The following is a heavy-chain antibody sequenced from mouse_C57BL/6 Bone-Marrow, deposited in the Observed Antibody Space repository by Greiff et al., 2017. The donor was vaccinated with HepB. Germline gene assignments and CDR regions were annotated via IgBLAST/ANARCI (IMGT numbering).Heavy chain of an antibody. CDR3: ASDYGSSYDWYFDV. J-gene: IGHJ1*03. D-gene: IGHD1-1*01. CDR1: GYAFTNYL. Sequence: QVQLQQSGAELVRPGTSVKVSCKASGYAFTNYLIEWVKQRPGQGLEWIGVINPGSGGTNYNEKFKGKATLTADKSSSTAYMQLSSLTSEDSAVYFCASDYGSSYDWYFDVWGTGTTVTVSS. CDR2: INPGSGGT. V-gene: IGHV1-54*01.